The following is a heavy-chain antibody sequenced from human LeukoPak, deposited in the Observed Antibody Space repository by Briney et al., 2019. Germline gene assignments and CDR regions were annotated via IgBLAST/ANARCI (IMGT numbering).Heavy chain of an antibody. CDR3: AREGRASNFDY. CDR2: INSDGSST. V-gene: IGHV3-74*01. J-gene: IGHJ4*02. CDR1: GFTFSGYW. Sequence: GGSLRLSCAASGFTFSGYWMHWVRQAPGKGLVWVSRINSDGSSTSYADSVKGRFTISRDNAKNSLYLEMNSLRDEDTAVYYCAREGRASNFDYWGQGTLVTVSS.